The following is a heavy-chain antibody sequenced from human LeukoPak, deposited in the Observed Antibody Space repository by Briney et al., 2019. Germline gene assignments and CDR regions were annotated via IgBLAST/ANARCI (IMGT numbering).Heavy chain of an antibody. CDR2: SRSKANSYTT. J-gene: IGHJ4*02. CDR1: GFTFSDHY. Sequence: AGGSLRLSCAASGFTFSDHYMDWVRQAPGKGLGWVGRSRSKANSYTTEYAASVKGRFTISRDDSNNSVYLQMNSLKTEDTAMYYCARNRYSGYDWDYWGQGTLVTVSS. CDR3: ARNRYSGYDWDY. D-gene: IGHD5-12*01. V-gene: IGHV3-72*01.